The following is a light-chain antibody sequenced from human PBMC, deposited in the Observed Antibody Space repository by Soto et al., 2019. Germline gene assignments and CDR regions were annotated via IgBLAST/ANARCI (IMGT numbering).Light chain of an antibody. Sequence: EVVLTQSPGTLSLSPGETATLSCRASQTIGSTYSAWYQHKPGQAPRLLIFGTSSRATGIPDRFSGSGSGTDFTLTISRLEPEDFAVYYCQQYGSSGTFGQGTKVDI. J-gene: IGKJ1*01. CDR1: QTIGSTY. V-gene: IGKV3-20*01. CDR3: QQYGSSGT. CDR2: GTS.